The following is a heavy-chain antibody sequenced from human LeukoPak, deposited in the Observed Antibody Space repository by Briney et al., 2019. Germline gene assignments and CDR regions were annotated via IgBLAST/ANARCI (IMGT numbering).Heavy chain of an antibody. CDR1: GASISSSNYY. J-gene: IGHJ5*02. V-gene: IGHV4-39*01. D-gene: IGHD4-17*01. CDR2: IYYSGST. CDR3: ARATVTMGWFDP. Sequence: SETLSLTCTVSGASISSSNYYWGWIRQPPGKGLEWIGSIYYSGSTSYNPSLQSRVTISVDTAKNQFSLKLSSVTAADTAVYYCARATVTMGWFDPWGQGTLVTVSS.